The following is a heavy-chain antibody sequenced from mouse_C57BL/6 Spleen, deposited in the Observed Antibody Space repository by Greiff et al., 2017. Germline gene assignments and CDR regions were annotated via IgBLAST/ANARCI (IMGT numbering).Heavy chain of an antibody. D-gene: IGHD2-2*01. CDR1: GYTFTSYW. Sequence: VQLQQPGAELVKPGASVKLSCKASGYTFTSYWMHWVKQRPGRGLEWIGRIDPNSGGTKYNEKFKSKATLTVDKHSSTAYMQLSSLTSEDSAVYNCESGDLQCLGRGDYGYWGPGITLTVSS. CDR2: IDPNSGGT. J-gene: IGHJ2*01. V-gene: IGHV1-72*01. CDR3: ESGDLQCLGRGDYGY.